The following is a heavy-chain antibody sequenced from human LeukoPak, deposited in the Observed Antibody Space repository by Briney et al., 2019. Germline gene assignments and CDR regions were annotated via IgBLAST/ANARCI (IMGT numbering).Heavy chain of an antibody. V-gene: IGHV3-48*01. D-gene: IGHD3-3*01. Sequence: QPGGSLRLSCAASGFTFSSYSMNWVRQAPGEGREWVSYISSSSSTIYYADSVKGRFTISRDNAKNSLYLQMNSLRAEDTAVYYCARDLGGSGYINWFDPWGQGTLVTVSS. CDR1: GFTFSSYS. CDR2: ISSSSSTI. J-gene: IGHJ5*02. CDR3: ARDLGGSGYINWFDP.